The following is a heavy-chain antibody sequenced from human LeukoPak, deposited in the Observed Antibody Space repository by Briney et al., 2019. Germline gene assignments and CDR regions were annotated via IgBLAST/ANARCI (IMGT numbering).Heavy chain of an antibody. V-gene: IGHV4-59*01. J-gene: IGHJ6*03. D-gene: IGHD3-22*01. CDR3: ARGLYYDSSGSYYYYYMDV. Sequence: SETLSLTCTVSGGSISGYYWSWIRQPPGKGLEWIGYIYYSGSTNYNPSLKSRVTISVDTSKNQFSLKLSSVTAADTAVYYCARGLYYDSSGSYYYYYMDVWGKGTTVTVSS. CDR1: GGSISGYY. CDR2: IYYSGST.